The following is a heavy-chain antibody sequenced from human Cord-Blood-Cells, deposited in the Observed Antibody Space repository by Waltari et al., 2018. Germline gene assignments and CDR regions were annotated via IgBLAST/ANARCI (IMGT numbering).Heavy chain of an antibody. D-gene: IGHD6-6*01. CDR3: ASCGPPAARPNPLDY. Sequence: QVQLVQSGAEVKKPGSSVKVSCNASGGTFSSYAISWVRQALGQGLEWMGGIIPSFGTANYAQKLQGRVTITADEATSTADMELSSLRCEDTAVYYCASCGPPAARPNPLDYWGQGTLVTVSS. CDR2: IIPSFGTA. CDR1: GGTFSSYA. V-gene: IGHV1-69*01. J-gene: IGHJ4*02.